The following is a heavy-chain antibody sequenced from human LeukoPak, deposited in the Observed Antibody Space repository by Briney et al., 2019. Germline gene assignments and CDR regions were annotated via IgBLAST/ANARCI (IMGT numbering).Heavy chain of an antibody. CDR3: ARRTYYAPTYAMDV. CDR1: GGSISSYY. J-gene: IGHJ6*02. Sequence: SETLSLTCTVSGGSISSYYWSWIRQPPGKGLEWIGYIYYSGGINYNPSLKSRVSMSADTSKNQFSLKLSSVTAADTAVYHCARRTYYAPTYAMDVWGQGTTVTVSS. D-gene: IGHD3-16*01. CDR2: IYYSGGI. V-gene: IGHV4-59*08.